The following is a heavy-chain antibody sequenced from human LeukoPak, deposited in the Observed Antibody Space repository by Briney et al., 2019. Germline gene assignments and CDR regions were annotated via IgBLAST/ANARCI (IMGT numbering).Heavy chain of an antibody. Sequence: PGGSLRLSCVASGFTFSDYYMSWIRQAPGKELEWVSYICSRDSTKYYADSVKGRFTISRDNAKNSLYLQINGLRAEDTAIYYCARVGRAITAAGFGAFDIWGQGTMVTVSS. J-gene: IGHJ3*02. V-gene: IGHV3-11*01. CDR2: ICSRDSTK. CDR3: ARVGRAITAAGFGAFDI. D-gene: IGHD6-13*01. CDR1: GFTFSDYY.